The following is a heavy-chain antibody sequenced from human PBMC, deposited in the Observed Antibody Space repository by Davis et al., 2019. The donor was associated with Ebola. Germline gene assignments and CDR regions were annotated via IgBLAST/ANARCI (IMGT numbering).Heavy chain of an antibody. CDR3: ARYQVVDAFDM. J-gene: IGHJ3*02. Sequence: GESLKISCKGSGYSFSSYWIAWARQMPGKGLEWMGIIFPSDSDTRYSPSFQGQVTISADKSIYTAYLQWSSLKASDTAMYFCARYQVVDAFDMWGQGTMVTVSS. CDR1: GYSFSSYW. CDR2: IFPSDSDT. D-gene: IGHD2-2*01. V-gene: IGHV5-51*01.